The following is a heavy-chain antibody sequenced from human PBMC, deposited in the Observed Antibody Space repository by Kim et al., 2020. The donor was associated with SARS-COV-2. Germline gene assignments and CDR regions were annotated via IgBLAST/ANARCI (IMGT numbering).Heavy chain of an antibody. D-gene: IGHD3-16*01. V-gene: IGHV5-10-1*01. CDR3: ASKRTGGNYYYGMDV. Sequence: GESLKISCKGSGYSFTSYWISWVRQMPGKGLEWMGRIDPSDSYTNYSPSFQGHVTISADKSISTAYLQWSSLKASDTAMYYCASKRTGGNYYYGMDVWGQGTTVTVSS. J-gene: IGHJ6*02. CDR1: GYSFTSYW. CDR2: IDPSDSYT.